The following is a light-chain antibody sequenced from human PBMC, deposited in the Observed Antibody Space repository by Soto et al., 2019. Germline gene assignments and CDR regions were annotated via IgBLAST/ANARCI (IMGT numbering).Light chain of an antibody. CDR1: QIVSSK. CDR3: QQYNNWHSFT. Sequence: DIVMTQSPATLSVSPGERATLSCRASQIVSSKLAWYQQKPGQAPRLLVYGASTRATGIPARFSGSVSGTEFILNISSLQSEDFALYYCQQYNNWHSFTFGPGTKVDIK. CDR2: GAS. V-gene: IGKV3-15*01. J-gene: IGKJ3*01.